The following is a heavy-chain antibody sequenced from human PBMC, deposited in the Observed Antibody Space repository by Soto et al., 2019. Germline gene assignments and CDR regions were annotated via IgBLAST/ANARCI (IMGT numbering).Heavy chain of an antibody. CDR1: CGSFSGYY. CDR2: INHSGST. Sequence: PSETLSLPCAAYCGSFSGYYWRWIRQPPGEGLEWIGEINHSGSTNYNPSLKSRVTISVDTSKNQFTLKLSSVTAADTAVYYCARVLRYYHVVIDEFDIWGQGTMVTV. D-gene: IGHD3-9*01. CDR3: ARVLRYYHVVIDEFDI. V-gene: IGHV4-34*01. J-gene: IGHJ3*02.